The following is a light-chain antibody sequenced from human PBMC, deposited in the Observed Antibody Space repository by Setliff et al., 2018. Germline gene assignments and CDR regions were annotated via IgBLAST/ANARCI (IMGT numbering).Light chain of an antibody. Sequence: QSALTQPASVSGSPGQSITISCTGTSSDVGTYNYVSWYQQHPGKAPKLMIYDVSKRPSGVSNRFSGSKSGNTASLTISGLQAEDEADYYCSSYTSSRTVVFGSGTKGTVL. V-gene: IGLV2-14*03. CDR2: DVS. CDR1: SSDVGTYNY. J-gene: IGLJ1*01. CDR3: SSYTSSRTVV.